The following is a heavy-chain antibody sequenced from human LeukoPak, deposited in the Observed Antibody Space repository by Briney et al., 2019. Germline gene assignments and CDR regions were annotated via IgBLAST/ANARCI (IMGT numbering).Heavy chain of an antibody. V-gene: IGHV4-39*01. CDR2: IYYSGST. CDR3: ARQRVNSSGYYLH. CDR1: GFTFSSYE. J-gene: IGHJ4*02. Sequence: GSLRLSCAASGFTFSSYEMNWVRQPPGKGLEWVGSIYYSGSTYYNPSLKSRVTISVDTSKNQFSLKLSSVTAADTAVYYCARQRVNSSGYYLHWGQGTLVTVSS. D-gene: IGHD3-22*01.